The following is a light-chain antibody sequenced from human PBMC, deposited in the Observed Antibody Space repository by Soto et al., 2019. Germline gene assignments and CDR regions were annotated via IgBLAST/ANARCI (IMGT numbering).Light chain of an antibody. CDR3: QQYGTSEII. J-gene: IGKJ5*01. Sequence: EVVLTQSPDTLSLSPGETATLSCRASQSVDRYVAWYQQKVGQAPRLLIYDTSKRATGIPDRFSGSVSGTDFTLSISRVEPEDFAVFYCQQYGTSEIIFGQGTRLEIK. V-gene: IGKV3-20*01. CDR1: QSVDRY. CDR2: DTS.